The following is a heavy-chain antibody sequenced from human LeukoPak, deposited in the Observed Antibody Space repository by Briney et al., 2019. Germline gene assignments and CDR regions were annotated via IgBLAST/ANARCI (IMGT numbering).Heavy chain of an antibody. CDR2: ISSSSSYI. CDR3: ARSTVTTGLAFDY. D-gene: IGHD4-11*01. Sequence: GGPLRLSCAASGFTFSSYSMNWVRQAPGKGLEWVSSISSSSSYIYYADSVKGRFTISRDNAKNSLYLQMNSLRAEDTAVYYCARSTVTTGLAFDYWGQGTLVTVSS. V-gene: IGHV3-21*01. J-gene: IGHJ4*02. CDR1: GFTFSSYS.